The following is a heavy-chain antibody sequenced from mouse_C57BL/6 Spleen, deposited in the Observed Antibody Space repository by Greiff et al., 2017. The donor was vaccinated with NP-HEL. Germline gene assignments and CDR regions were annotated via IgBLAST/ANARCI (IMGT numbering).Heavy chain of an antibody. V-gene: IGHV1-55*01. D-gene: IGHD1-1*01. Sequence: QVQLQQPGAELVKPGASVKMSCKASGYTFTSYWITWVKQRPGQGLEWIGDIYPGSGSTNYNEKFKSKATLTVDTSSSTAYMQLSSLTSEDSAVYYGARWSITTVVADYFDYWGQGTTLTVSS. CDR3: ARWSITTVVADYFDY. CDR2: IYPGSGST. CDR1: GYTFTSYW. J-gene: IGHJ2*01.